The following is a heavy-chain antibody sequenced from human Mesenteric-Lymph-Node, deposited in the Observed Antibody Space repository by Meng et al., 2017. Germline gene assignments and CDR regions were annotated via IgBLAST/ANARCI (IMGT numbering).Heavy chain of an antibody. CDR3: ARNYDGGVDY. D-gene: IGHD4-23*01. CDR1: GFTFNSYV. Sequence: EVQLVESGGGLVQPGGSLRLSCAASGFTFNSYVMYWVRKAPGKGLEWVSRINNDGRSTGYADSVKGRFTISRENAKNTLYLQMNSLRAEDTAVYYCARNYDGGVDYWGQGTLVTVSS. J-gene: IGHJ4*02. CDR2: INNDGRST. V-gene: IGHV3-74*01.